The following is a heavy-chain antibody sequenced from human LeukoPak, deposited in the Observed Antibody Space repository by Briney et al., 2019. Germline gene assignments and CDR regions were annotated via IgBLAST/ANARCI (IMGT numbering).Heavy chain of an antibody. CDR1: GFTFSSSE. V-gene: IGHV3-48*03. CDR2: ITYNGRST. J-gene: IGHJ3*02. CDR3: AREETTDAFDI. D-gene: IGHD1-1*01. Sequence: GGSLRLSCAPSGFTFSSSETSWVRQAPGKGLEWIAYITYNGRSTQYADSVKGRLTISRDNAKNSLYLQLNSLRGEDTAIDYSAREETTDAFDIWGQGTMVTVSS.